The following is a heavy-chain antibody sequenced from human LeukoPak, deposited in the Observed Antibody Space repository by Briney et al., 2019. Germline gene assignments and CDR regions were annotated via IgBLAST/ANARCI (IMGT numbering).Heavy chain of an antibody. J-gene: IGHJ4*02. D-gene: IGHD3-10*01. V-gene: IGHV3-53*01. Sequence: GSLRLSCAASGFTVSSNYMSWVRQAPGKGLEWVSVIYSGGSTYYADSVKGRFTISSDNSKNTLYLQMNSLRAEDTAVYYCARLDYYGSGKWHWGQGTLVTVSS. CDR1: GFTVSSNY. CDR2: IYSGGST. CDR3: ARLDYYGSGKWH.